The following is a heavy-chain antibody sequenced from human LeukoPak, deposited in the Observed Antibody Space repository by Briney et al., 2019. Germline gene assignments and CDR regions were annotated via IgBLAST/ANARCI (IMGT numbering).Heavy chain of an antibody. Sequence: GGSLRLSCAASGFTFDDYAMHWVRHAPGKGLEWVSGISWNSGSIGYADSVKGRFTISRDNAKNSLYLQLNSLRAEDTALYYCAKSPSSSWYDAGDYFDYWGQGTLVTVSS. CDR3: AKSPSSSWYDAGDYFDY. CDR2: ISWNSGSI. D-gene: IGHD6-13*01. V-gene: IGHV3-9*01. J-gene: IGHJ4*02. CDR1: GFTFDDYA.